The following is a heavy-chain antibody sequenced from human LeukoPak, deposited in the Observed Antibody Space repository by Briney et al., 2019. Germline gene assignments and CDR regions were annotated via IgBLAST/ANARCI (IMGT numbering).Heavy chain of an antibody. D-gene: IGHD4-17*01. CDR1: GGSFSGYY. V-gene: IGHV4-34*01. CDR3: ARGRTVTTAADAFDI. J-gene: IGHJ3*02. CDR2: INHSGST. Sequence: SETLSLTCAVYGGSFSGYYWSWIRQPPGKGLEWIGEINHSGSTNYNPSLKSRVTISVDTSKNQFSLKLSSVTAADTAVYYCARGRTVTTAADAFDIWGQGTTVTVSS.